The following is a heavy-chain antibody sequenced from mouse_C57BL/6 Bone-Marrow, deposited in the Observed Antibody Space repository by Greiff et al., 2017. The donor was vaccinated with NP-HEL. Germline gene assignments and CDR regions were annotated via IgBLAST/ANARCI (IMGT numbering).Heavy chain of an antibody. CDR2: ISSGGSYT. V-gene: IGHV5-6*02. J-gene: IGHJ3*01. D-gene: IGHD3-2*02. CDR1: GFTFSSYG. Sequence: EVKLEESGGDLVKPGGSLKLSCAASGFTFSSYGMSWVRQTPDKRLEWVATISSGGSYTYYPDSVKGRFTISRDNAKNTLYLQMSSLKSEDTAMYYCARLQLRLRFAYWGQGTLVTVSA. CDR3: ARLQLRLRFAY.